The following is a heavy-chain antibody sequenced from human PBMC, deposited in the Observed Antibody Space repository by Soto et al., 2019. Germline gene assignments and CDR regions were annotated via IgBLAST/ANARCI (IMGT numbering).Heavy chain of an antibody. CDR2: IYYSGST. J-gene: IGHJ5*02. V-gene: IGHV4-39*01. CDR3: AVMVRGVISWFDP. D-gene: IGHD3-10*01. Sequence: SEILSLTCTVSGGSIISSSYYWGWIRQPPGKGLEWIGSIYYSGSTYYNPSLKSRVTISVDTSKNQFSLKLSSVTAADTAVYYCAVMVRGVISWFDPWGQGTLVTVSS. CDR1: GGSIISSSYY.